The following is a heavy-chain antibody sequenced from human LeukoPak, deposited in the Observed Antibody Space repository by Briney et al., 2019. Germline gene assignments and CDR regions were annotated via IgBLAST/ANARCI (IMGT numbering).Heavy chain of an antibody. CDR1: GYSFTVID. D-gene: IGHD2/OR15-2a*01. CDR3: ARVSDTTTYSHWYFDL. CDR2: NKPNSGGT. Sequence: EASVKLSFKASGYSFTVIDMHWLRQAPGHGHGRMGWNKPNSGGTTYAQKFQGRVTMTRDRSISTAYMELSRLRSDDTAVYYCARVSDTTTYSHWYFDLWGRGTLVTVSS. V-gene: IGHV1-2*02. J-gene: IGHJ2*01.